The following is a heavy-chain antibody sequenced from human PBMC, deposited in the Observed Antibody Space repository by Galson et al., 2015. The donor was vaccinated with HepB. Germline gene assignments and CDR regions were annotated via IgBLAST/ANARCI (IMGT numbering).Heavy chain of an antibody. CDR1: GGSISSGGYY. J-gene: IGHJ4*02. CDR2: IYYSGST. Sequence: TLSLTCTVSGGSISSGGYYWSWIRQHPGKGLEWIGYIYYSGSTYYNPSLKSRVTISVDTSKNQFFLKLSSVTAADTAVYYCARGYGSGVRHFDYWGQGTLVTVSS. V-gene: IGHV4-31*03. D-gene: IGHD3-10*01. CDR3: ARGYGSGVRHFDY.